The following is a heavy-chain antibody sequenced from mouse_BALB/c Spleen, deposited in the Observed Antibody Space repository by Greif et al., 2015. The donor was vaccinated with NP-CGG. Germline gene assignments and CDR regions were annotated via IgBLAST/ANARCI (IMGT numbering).Heavy chain of an antibody. CDR1: GFNIKDYY. V-gene: IGHV14-4*02. CDR2: IDPENGDT. J-gene: IGHJ2*01. Sequence: VHVKQSGAELVRSGASVKLSCTASGFNIKDYYMHWVKQRPEQGLEWIGWIDPENGDTEYATKFQGKATMTADTSSNTAYLQLSSLTSEDTAVYYCNGLIHYYGYVDYWGQGTTLTVSS. D-gene: IGHD1-2*01. CDR3: NGLIHYYGYVDY.